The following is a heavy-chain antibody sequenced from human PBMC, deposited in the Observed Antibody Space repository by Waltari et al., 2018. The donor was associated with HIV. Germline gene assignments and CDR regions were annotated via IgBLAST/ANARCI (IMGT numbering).Heavy chain of an antibody. J-gene: IGHJ5*02. CDR1: GLSSTTIAY. D-gene: IGHD3-22*01. V-gene: IGHV4-38-2*02. CDR3: ARNSTGGWFDP. Sequence: QVHLQESGPGRVKCAETLSLTCTVSGLSSTTIAYWRWLRQPPGKGLDWIATIYHSGSPYYNPPLRSRATISADTSRNDFSLRLTSVTAADTAVYYCARNSTGGWFDPWGQGTLVTVSS. CDR2: IYHSGSP.